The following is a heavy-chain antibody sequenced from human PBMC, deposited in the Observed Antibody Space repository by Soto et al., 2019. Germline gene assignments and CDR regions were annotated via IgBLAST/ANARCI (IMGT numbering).Heavy chain of an antibody. Sequence: ASVKVSCKASGYTFTNYGITLVRQAPGQGLEWMGWISAYNGNKDYAQKVQGRLTMTTDTSTSTAYMELRSLRSDDTAVYYCSRGWGYSSGWYNAFDIWGQGTMVTVSS. V-gene: IGHV1-18*01. CDR1: GYTFTNYG. J-gene: IGHJ3*02. CDR3: SRGWGYSSGWYNAFDI. CDR2: ISAYNGNK. D-gene: IGHD6-19*01.